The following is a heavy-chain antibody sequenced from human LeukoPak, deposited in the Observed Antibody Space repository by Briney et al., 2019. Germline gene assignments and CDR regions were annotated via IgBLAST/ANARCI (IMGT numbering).Heavy chain of an antibody. Sequence: SQALSLTCTVSGGSISSGGYYWSWIRQHPGKGLEWIGYIYYSGSTYYNPSLKSRVTISVDTSKNQFSLKLSSVTAADTAVYYCARRSWGTAAAGTEFDYWGQGTLVTVSS. V-gene: IGHV4-31*03. D-gene: IGHD6-13*01. CDR2: IYYSGST. CDR3: ARRSWGTAAAGTEFDY. J-gene: IGHJ4*02. CDR1: GGSISSGGYY.